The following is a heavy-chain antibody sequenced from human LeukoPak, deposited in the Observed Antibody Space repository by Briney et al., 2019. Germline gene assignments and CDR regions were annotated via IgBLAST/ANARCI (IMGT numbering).Heavy chain of an antibody. V-gene: IGHV3-23*01. J-gene: IGHJ1*01. CDR3: ASVPFVVIIGEYFQH. Sequence: GGSLGLSCAASGFTFSSYAMSWVRQAPGKGLEWVSAISGSGGSTYYADSVRGRFTISRDNSMNTLHLQMNSLRAEDTAVYYCASVPFVVIIGEYFQHWGQGTLVTVSS. CDR1: GFTFSSYA. D-gene: IGHD3-22*01. CDR2: ISGSGGST.